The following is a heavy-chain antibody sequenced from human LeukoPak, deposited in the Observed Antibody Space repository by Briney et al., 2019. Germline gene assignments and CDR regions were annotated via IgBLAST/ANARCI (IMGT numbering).Heavy chain of an antibody. Sequence: GGSLRLSCAASGFTFSKAWMRGVRQAPGKGRGWVGNIKEEGSGKYYVDSVKGRFTISRDNAKNTLYLQMNSLRAEDTAVYYCVRDYVWGTYEPDYWGKGILVTVSS. CDR2: IKEEGSGK. CDR3: VRDYVWGTYEPDY. J-gene: IGHJ4*02. D-gene: IGHD3-16*01. CDR1: GFTFSKAW. V-gene: IGHV3-7*01.